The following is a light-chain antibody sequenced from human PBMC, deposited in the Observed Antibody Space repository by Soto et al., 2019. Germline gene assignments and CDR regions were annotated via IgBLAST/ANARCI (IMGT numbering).Light chain of an antibody. CDR2: GNS. V-gene: IGLV1-40*01. CDR1: SSNIGAGYD. Sequence: QYVLTQPPSVSGAPGQRVTISCTGSSSNIGAGYDVHWYQQLPGTAPKLLIYGNSNRPSGVPDRFSGSKSATSASLAITGLQAEDEADYYCQSYDSSLSGWVFGGGTKLTVL. J-gene: IGLJ3*02. CDR3: QSYDSSLSGWV.